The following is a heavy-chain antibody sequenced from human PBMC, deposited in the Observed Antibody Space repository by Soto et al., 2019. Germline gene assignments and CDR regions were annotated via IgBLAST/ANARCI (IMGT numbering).Heavy chain of an antibody. Sequence: ASVKISCKASGYAFSGYGISWVREAPGQGLEWMGWIYPYNGNTKYAQKLQGRVTMTTDTSTGTAYMELRSLTSDDTAVYYCARLVCSGDSCYSPVEYWGKGTQVTVS. J-gene: IGHJ4*02. CDR2: IYPYNGNT. CDR1: GYAFSGYG. V-gene: IGHV1-18*04. D-gene: IGHD2-15*01. CDR3: ARLVCSGDSCYSPVEY.